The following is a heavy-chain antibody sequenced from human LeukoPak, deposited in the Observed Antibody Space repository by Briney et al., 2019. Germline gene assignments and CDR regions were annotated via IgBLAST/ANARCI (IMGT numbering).Heavy chain of an antibody. J-gene: IGHJ4*02. V-gene: IGHV4-39*01. CDR2: VYYSGST. D-gene: IGHD3-16*01. CDR1: GGSISSSSYY. CDR3: ARRWGGLASPPIY. Sequence: PSETLSLTCTVSGGSISSSSYYWGWIRQPPGKGLEWIGSVYYSGSTYYNPSLKSRVTISVDTSKNQFSLKLSSVTAADTAVYCCARRWGGLASPPIYWGQGTLVTVSS.